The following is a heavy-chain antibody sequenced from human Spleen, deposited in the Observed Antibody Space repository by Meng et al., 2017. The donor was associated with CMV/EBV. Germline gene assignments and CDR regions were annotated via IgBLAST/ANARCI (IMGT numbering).Heavy chain of an antibody. V-gene: IGHV1-69*04. J-gene: IGHJ5*02. D-gene: IGHD7-27*01. CDR1: GGTFSSYT. Sequence: SCKTSGGTFSSYTIRWVRQAPGQVLEWMGRIIPILGIANYAQKFQGRVTITADKSTSTAYMELSSLRSEDTAVYYCARDPGDRWFDPWGQGTLVTVSS. CDR2: IIPILGIA. CDR3: ARDPGDRWFDP.